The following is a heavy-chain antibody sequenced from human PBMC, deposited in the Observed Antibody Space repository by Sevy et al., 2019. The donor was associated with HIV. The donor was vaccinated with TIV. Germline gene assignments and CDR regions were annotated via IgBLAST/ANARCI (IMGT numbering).Heavy chain of an antibody. V-gene: IGHV4-4*07. CDR2: IYTSGST. Sequence: SETLSLTCTVSGGSISSYYWSWIRQPAGKGLEWIGRIYTSGSTNYNPSLKSRVTMSVDTSKNQFSLKLSPVTAADTAVYYCARDPASYSSSWTGIWFDPWGQGTLVTVSS. CDR1: GGSISSYY. D-gene: IGHD6-13*01. J-gene: IGHJ5*02. CDR3: ARDPASYSSSWTGIWFDP.